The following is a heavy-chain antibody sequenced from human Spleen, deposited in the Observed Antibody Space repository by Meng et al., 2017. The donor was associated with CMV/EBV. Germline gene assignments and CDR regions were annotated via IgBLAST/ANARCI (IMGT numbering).Heavy chain of an antibody. D-gene: IGHD2-21*01. CDR3: AKVYEAYNPKSYFDY. Sequence: GESLKISCATSGFTFSSYAMNWVRQAPGKGLDWVSTISGIVPGTCCADSVRGRFTISRDNSKDNLYLQMNTLRAEDTAVYYCAKVYEAYNPKSYFDYWGQGTLVTVSS. CDR2: ISGIVPGT. V-gene: IGHV3-23*01. J-gene: IGHJ4*02. CDR1: GFTFSSYA.